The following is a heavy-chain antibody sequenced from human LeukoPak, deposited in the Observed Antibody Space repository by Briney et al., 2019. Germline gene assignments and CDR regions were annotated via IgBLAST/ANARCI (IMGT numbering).Heavy chain of an antibody. D-gene: IGHD3-22*01. CDR1: GYTFTSYG. CDR3: ARVFHDSSGYYPYYFDY. CDR2: ISAYNGIT. V-gene: IGHV1-18*01. J-gene: IGHJ4*02. Sequence: ASVKVSCKASGYTFTSYGISWVRQAPGQGLEWMGWISAYNGITNYAQKLQGRVTMTTDTPTSTAYMELRSLRSDDTAVYYCARVFHDSSGYYPYYFDYWGQGTLVPVSS.